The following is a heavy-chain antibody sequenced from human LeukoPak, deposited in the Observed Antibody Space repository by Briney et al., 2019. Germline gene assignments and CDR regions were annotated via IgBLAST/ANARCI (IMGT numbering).Heavy chain of an antibody. J-gene: IGHJ4*02. CDR2: IYPGDSDT. CDR1: GYSFTSYW. CDR3: ARSTEAVAGTPDLDY. V-gene: IGHV5-51*01. D-gene: IGHD6-19*01. Sequence: GESLKISCKGSGYSFTSYWIGWVRQMPGKGLEWMGIIYPGDSDTRYSPSFQGQVTISADKSISTAYLQWSSLKASGTAMYYCARSTEAVAGTPDLDYWGQGTLVTVSS.